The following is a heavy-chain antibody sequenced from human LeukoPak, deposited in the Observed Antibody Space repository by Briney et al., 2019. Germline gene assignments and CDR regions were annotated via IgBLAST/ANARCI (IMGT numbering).Heavy chain of an antibody. D-gene: IGHD5-18*01. CDR3: ARAIASYGDSAY. CDR2: ITSTSSAT. V-gene: IGHV3-48*04. J-gene: IGHJ4*02. Sequence: PGGSLRLSCAASGFKFSSFSMGWVRQAPGKGLEWLSYITSTSSATYYADSLEGRFTISRDNAKNSLYLQINSLRADDTAVYYCARAIASYGDSAYCGQGTLVSVSS. CDR1: GFKFSSFS.